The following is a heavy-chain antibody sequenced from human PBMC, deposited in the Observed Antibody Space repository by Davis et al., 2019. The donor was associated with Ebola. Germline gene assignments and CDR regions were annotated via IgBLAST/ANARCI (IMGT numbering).Heavy chain of an antibody. V-gene: IGHV1-46*01. CDR1: GYTFTGYY. CDR2: INPRGGST. D-gene: IGHD2-21*01. CDR3: ATPCGGDCYRPFDYHYYYGMDV. J-gene: IGHJ6*02. Sequence: ASVKVSCKASGYTFTGYYMHWVRQAPGQGLEWMGIINPRGGSTSYEQKFQGRVTMTRDTSTSTVYMELSSLRSEDPAVYYCATPCGGDCYRPFDYHYYYGMDVWGQGTTVTVSS.